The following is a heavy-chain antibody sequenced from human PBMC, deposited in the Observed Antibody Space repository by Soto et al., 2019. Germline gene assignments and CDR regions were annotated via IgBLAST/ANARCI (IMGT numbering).Heavy chain of an antibody. CDR2: IYHSGST. Sequence: QLQLQESGSGLVKPSQTLSLTCAVSGGSISSGGYSWSWIRQPPGKGLEWIGYIYHSGSTYYNPALKSRVTIYVGRSKNQFSLKLSSVTAADTAVYYCAGGIAARPLGYWGQGTLVTVSS. V-gene: IGHV4-30-2*01. J-gene: IGHJ4*02. CDR1: GGSISSGGYS. CDR3: AGGIAARPLGY. D-gene: IGHD6-6*01.